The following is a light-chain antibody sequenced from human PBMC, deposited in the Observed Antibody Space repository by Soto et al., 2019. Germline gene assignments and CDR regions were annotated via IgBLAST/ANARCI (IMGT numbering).Light chain of an antibody. CDR3: QKYISAPFT. CDR2: AAS. Sequence: DIQMTQSPSSLSASVGDRVTITCRATQGISNYLARYQQKPGKVPKLLIYAASTLQSGVPSRFSGSGSGTDFTLIINSLQPEDVATYYCQKYISAPFTFGPGTNVDIK. CDR1: QGISNY. J-gene: IGKJ3*01. V-gene: IGKV1-27*01.